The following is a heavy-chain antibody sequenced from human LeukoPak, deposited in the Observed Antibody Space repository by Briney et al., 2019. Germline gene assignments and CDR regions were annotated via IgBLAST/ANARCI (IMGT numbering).Heavy chain of an antibody. Sequence: PSETLSLTCTVSGYSISSGYYWGWIRQPPGKGLEWIGSIYHSGSTYYNPSLKSRVTISVDTSKNQFSLKLSSVIAADTAVYYCASLWFGEFRDYWGQGTLVTVSS. J-gene: IGHJ4*02. V-gene: IGHV4-38-2*02. CDR3: ASLWFGEFRDY. D-gene: IGHD3-10*01. CDR1: GYSISSGYY. CDR2: IYHSGST.